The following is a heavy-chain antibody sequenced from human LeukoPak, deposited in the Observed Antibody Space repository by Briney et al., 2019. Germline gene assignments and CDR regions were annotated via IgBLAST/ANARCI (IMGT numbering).Heavy chain of an antibody. Sequence: GGSLRLSCAASGFTFSSYEMNWVRQAPGKGLEWVSYISSSGSTIYYADSVKGRFTISRDNAKNSLYLQMNSLRAEDTAVYYCARDARKRITVFGVVRPYYFDYWGQGTLVTVSS. CDR3: ARDARKRITVFGVVRPYYFDY. CDR1: GFTFSSYE. D-gene: IGHD3-3*01. V-gene: IGHV3-48*03. CDR2: ISSSGSTI. J-gene: IGHJ4*02.